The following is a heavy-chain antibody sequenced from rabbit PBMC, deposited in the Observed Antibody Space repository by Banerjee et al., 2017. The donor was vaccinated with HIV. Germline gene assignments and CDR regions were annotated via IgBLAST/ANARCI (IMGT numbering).Heavy chain of an antibody. D-gene: IGHD4-2*01. CDR1: GFSFNNKYL. CDR2: IGAGST. Sequence: QEQLEESGGGLVQPEGSLTLTCTASGFSFNNKYLMCWVRKAPGKGLEWIACIGAGSTYYTPWTKSRLRSPKTSSSTENMQRTSRTAADTATYFSARDAGYAGTKVWGPG. J-gene: IGHJ4*01. CDR3: ARDAGYAGTKV. V-gene: IGHV1S45*01.